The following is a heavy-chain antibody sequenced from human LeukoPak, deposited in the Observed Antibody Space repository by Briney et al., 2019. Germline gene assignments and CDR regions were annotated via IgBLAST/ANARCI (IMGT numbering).Heavy chain of an antibody. CDR3: VKEVTTIGVPVFDY. D-gene: IGHD1-14*01. V-gene: IGHV3-23*01. CDR2: IPSSGGDT. J-gene: IGHJ4*02. Sequence: GGSLRLSCAASGVTFSNYAMSWVRKAPGTGLEWVSGIPSSGGDTYYPDPVRGRFTISKDNSKNMLYLQMDYLRGQDTAVYYRVKEVTTIGVPVFDYWGQGTLVTVSS. CDR1: GVTFSNYA.